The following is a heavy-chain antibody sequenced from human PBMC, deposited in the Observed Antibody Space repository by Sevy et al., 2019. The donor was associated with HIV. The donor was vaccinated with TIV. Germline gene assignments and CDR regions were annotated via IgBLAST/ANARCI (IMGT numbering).Heavy chain of an antibody. CDR2: ISYDGSSK. D-gene: IGHD3-3*01. J-gene: IGHJ3*02. Sequence: GGSLRLSCAASGFNFSSHGMHWVHQAPGKGLEWVAVISYDGSSKYYAESVKGRFTISRDNSKNTLYLQISSLRAEDTAVYYCAKESGSYYDFWSGHDAFDIWGQGTMVTVSS. CDR1: GFNFSSHG. CDR3: AKESGSYYDFWSGHDAFDI. V-gene: IGHV3-30*18.